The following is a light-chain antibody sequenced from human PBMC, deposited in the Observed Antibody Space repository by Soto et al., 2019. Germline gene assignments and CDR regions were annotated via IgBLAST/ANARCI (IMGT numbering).Light chain of an antibody. J-gene: IGLJ1*01. V-gene: IGLV2-11*01. CDR1: SIDVGGYQY. CDR2: DVS. CDR3: CSYAGVYTFV. Sequence: QSALAQPRSVSGSPGQSVTISCPGTSIDVGGYQYVSWYQQRPGKVPILMIYDVSKRPSGVPDRFSGSKSGITASLTISGLQAEDEADYYCCSYAGVYTFVFGSGTKV.